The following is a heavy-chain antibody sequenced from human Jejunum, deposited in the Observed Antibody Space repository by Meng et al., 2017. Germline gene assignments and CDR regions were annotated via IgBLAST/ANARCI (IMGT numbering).Heavy chain of an antibody. J-gene: IGHJ4*02. D-gene: IGHD3-3*01. CDR3: TKEGGESGNDFEY. CDR1: GFTVSSYE. Sequence: GESLKISCAASGFTVSSYEMNWVRQAPGKGLEWVSYISKSGATKYNADSVKGRFTISRDTAQNSLYLQMTSLRAEDTAVYYCTKEGGESGNDFEYWGQGTLVTVSS. V-gene: IGHV3-48*03. CDR2: ISKSGATK.